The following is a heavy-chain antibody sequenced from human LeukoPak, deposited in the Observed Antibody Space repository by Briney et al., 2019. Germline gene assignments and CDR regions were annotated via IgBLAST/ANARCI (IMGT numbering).Heavy chain of an antibody. CDR2: IYTSGST. CDR3: ARAWGASLYHVFDY. V-gene: IGHV4-61*02. D-gene: IGHD3-16*01. J-gene: IGHJ4*02. Sequence: SQTLSLTCTVSGGSISSGIYYWSWIRQPAGKGLEWIGRIYTSGSTNYNPSLKSRVTISVDTSKNQFSLKLSSVTAADTAVYYCARAWGASLYHVFDYWGQGTLVTVSS. CDR1: GGSISSGIYY.